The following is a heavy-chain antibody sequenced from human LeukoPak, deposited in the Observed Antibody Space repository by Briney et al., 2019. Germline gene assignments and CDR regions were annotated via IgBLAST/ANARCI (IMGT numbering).Heavy chain of an antibody. J-gene: IGHJ5*02. V-gene: IGHV1-3*01. D-gene: IGHD2-2*01. Sequence: ASVKVSCKASGYTFTNYAMHWVRQAPGQRLEWMGWINAGNGNTKYSQKFQGRVTITRDTSASTVYMELSSLRVEDTAVYNCARGRCSSTSCAPWWFDPWGQGTLVTVSS. CDR2: INAGNGNT. CDR3: ARGRCSSTSCAPWWFDP. CDR1: GYTFTNYA.